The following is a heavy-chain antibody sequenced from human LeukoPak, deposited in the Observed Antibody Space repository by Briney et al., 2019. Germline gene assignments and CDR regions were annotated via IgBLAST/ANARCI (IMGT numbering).Heavy chain of an antibody. CDR3: ARHGSVSSGALV. V-gene: IGHV4-59*08. CDR2: IFYSGST. CDR1: RGSISSYY. D-gene: IGHD3-22*01. J-gene: IGHJ4*02. Sequence: SETLSLTCTVSRGSISSYYWSWIRQPPGKGLEWIGYIFYSGSTNYNPSLKSRVTISVDTSKNQFSLKLSSVTAADTAGYYCARHGSVSSGALVWGQGTLVTVSS.